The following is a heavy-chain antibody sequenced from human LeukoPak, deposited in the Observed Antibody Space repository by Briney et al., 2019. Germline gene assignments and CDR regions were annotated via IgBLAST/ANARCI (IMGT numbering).Heavy chain of an antibody. V-gene: IGHV1-69*13. Sequence: ASVKVSCKASGGTFRSNAISWVRQAPGQGLEWMGGITPIFGTANYAQKFQGRVTITAVESMSTAYMELSSLRSEDTAVYYCARDLGYYDSSGSYYYYYGMDVWGQGTTVTVSS. J-gene: IGHJ6*02. CDR2: ITPIFGTA. D-gene: IGHD3-22*01. CDR3: ARDLGYYDSSGSYYYYYGMDV. CDR1: GGTFRSNA.